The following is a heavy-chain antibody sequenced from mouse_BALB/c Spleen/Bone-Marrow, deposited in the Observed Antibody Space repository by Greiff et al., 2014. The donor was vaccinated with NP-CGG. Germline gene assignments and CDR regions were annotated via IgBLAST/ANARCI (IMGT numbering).Heavy chain of an antibody. CDR3: AREDDGYYDWYFDV. V-gene: IGHV1-87*01. J-gene: IGHJ1*01. D-gene: IGHD2-3*01. CDR1: GYTFTSYW. CDR2: IYPGDGDT. Sequence: VQLVESGAELARPGASVKLSCKASGYTFTSYWMQWVKQRPGQGLEWIGAIYPGDGDTRYTQKFKGKATLTADKSSSTAYMQLSSLASEDSAVYYCAREDDGYYDWYFDVWGAGTTVTVSS.